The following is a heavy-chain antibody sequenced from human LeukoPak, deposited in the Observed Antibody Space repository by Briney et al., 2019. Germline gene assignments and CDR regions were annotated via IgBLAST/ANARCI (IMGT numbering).Heavy chain of an antibody. J-gene: IGHJ4*02. CDR2: IYSGGST. CDR3: AKDVRDEYGDYDY. V-gene: IGHV3-53*04. CDR1: GFTVSSNY. D-gene: IGHD4-17*01. Sequence: GGSLRLSCAASGFTVSSNYMSWVRQAPGKGLEWVSVIYSGGSTYYADSVEGRFTISRHNSKNTLYLQMNSLRAEDTAVYYCAKDVRDEYGDYDYWGQGTLVTVSS.